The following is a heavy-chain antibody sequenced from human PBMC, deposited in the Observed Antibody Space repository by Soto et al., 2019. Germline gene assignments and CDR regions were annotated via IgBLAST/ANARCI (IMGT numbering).Heavy chain of an antibody. CDR1: GYTFTGYA. CDR2: INAGNGNT. J-gene: IGHJ5*02. D-gene: IGHD3-9*01. V-gene: IGHV1-3*01. CDR3: ARDPHILTEYYKINPFDP. Sequence: GASVKVSCKASGYTFTGYAVHWVRQAPGQGLEWMGWINAGNGNTKYSQKFQGRVTITRDTSASTAYMELSSLRSEDTAVYYCARDPHILTEYYKINPFDPWGQGTLVTVSS.